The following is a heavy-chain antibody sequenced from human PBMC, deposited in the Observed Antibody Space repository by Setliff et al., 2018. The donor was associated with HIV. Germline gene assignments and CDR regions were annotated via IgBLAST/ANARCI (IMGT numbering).Heavy chain of an antibody. Sequence: GASVKVSCKASGYTFTTYHIHWVRQAPGQGLEWMGWINPKSGGTHYGQKFQGRVTMTRDMSISTASMELSSLKSDDTAMYYCATSTSRFFWNGFYQGGFGSRNSHSFENWGQGTLVTVSS. CDR3: ATSTSRFFWNGFYQGGFGSRNSHSFEN. V-gene: IGHV1-2*02. CDR1: GYTFTTYH. CDR2: INPKSGGT. J-gene: IGHJ4*02. D-gene: IGHD3-3*01.